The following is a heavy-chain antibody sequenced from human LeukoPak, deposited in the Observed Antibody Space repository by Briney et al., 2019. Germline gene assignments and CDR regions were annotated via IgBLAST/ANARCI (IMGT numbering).Heavy chain of an antibody. V-gene: IGHV4-34*01. CDR2: INHSGST. CDR1: GGSFSGYY. D-gene: IGHD5-18*01. J-gene: IGHJ5*02. CDR3: ARGGLTIQLWVRYGWFDP. Sequence: SETLSLTCAVYGGSFSGYYWSWIRQPPGKGLEWIGEINHSGSTNYNPSLKSRVTISVDTSKNQFSLKLSSVTAADTAVYYCARGGLTIQLWVRYGWFDPWGQGTLVTVSS.